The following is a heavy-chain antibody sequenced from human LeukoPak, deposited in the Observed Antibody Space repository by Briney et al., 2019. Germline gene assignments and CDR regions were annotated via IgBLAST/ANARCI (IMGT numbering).Heavy chain of an antibody. J-gene: IGHJ6*04. V-gene: IGHV3-48*03. CDR1: GFTFSSYE. CDR3: AELGITMIGGV. CDR2: ISSSGSTI. Sequence: GSLRPSCAASGFTFSSYEMNWVRQAPGKGLEWVSYISSSGSTIYYADSVKGRFTISRDNAKNSLYLQMNSLRAEDTAVYYCAELGITMIGGVWGKGTTVTISS. D-gene: IGHD3-10*02.